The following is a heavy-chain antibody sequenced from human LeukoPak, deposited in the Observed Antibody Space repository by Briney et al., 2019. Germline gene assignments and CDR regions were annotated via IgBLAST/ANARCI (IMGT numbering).Heavy chain of an antibody. D-gene: IGHD4-17*01. CDR1: GGSISSSNW. CDR2: IYHSGST. CDR3: ARARYGDYVYSDY. J-gene: IGHJ4*02. Sequence: SETLSLTCAVSGGSISSSNWWSWVRQPPGKGLEWIGEIYHSGSTNYNPSLKSRVTISVDKSKNQFSLKLTSVTAADTAVYYCARARYGDYVYSDYWGQGTLVTVSS. V-gene: IGHV4-4*02.